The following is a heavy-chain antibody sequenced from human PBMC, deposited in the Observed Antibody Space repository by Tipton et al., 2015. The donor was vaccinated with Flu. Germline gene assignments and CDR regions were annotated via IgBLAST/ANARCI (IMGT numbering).Heavy chain of an antibody. Sequence: SLRPSCAASGFTFSSYGMHWVRQAPGKGLEWVAVIWYDGSNKYYADSVKGRFTISRDNSKNTLYLQMNSLRAEDTAVYYCARDLGYYGSGNEQPDYWGQGTLVTVSS. CDR3: ARDLGYYGSGNEQPDY. V-gene: IGHV3-33*01. D-gene: IGHD3-10*01. CDR2: IWYDGSNK. CDR1: GFTFSSYG. J-gene: IGHJ4*02.